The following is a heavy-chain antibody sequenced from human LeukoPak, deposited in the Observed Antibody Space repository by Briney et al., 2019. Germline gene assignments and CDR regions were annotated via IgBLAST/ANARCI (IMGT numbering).Heavy chain of an antibody. Sequence: LEWIGRIYPIGTTNYNPSLNSRVTMSLDTPKNQLSLKLSSVTAADTAVYYCARGGSGYNYWGQGTLVTVSS. CDR2: IYPIGTT. CDR3: ARGGSGYNY. V-gene: IGHV4-4*07. J-gene: IGHJ4*02. D-gene: IGHD3-22*01.